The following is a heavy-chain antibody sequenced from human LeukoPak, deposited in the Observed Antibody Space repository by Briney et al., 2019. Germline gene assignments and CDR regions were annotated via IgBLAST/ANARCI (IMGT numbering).Heavy chain of an antibody. CDR2: IKQDGSEK. V-gene: IGHV3-7*01. Sequence: GRSLRLSCAASGFTFSSYWMSWVRQAPGKGLEWVANIKQDGSEKYYVDSVKGRFTISRDNAKNSLYLQMNSLRAEDTAVYYCAREIGGYAHGDYYYYYMDVWGKGTTVTVSS. D-gene: IGHD5-12*01. CDR3: AREIGGYAHGDYYYYYMDV. J-gene: IGHJ6*03. CDR1: GFTFSSYW.